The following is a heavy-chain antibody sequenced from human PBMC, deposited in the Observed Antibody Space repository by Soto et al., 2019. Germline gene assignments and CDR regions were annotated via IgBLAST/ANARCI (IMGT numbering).Heavy chain of an antibody. Sequence: GGSLRLSCAASGFTFSSYWMSWVRQAPGKGLEWVANIKQDGSEKYYVDSVKGRFTFSRDNAKNSLYLQMNSLRAEDTAVYYCARAPYSGYESDAFDIWGQGTMVTVSS. CDR3: ARAPYSGYESDAFDI. CDR2: IKQDGSEK. V-gene: IGHV3-7*01. CDR1: GFTFSSYW. J-gene: IGHJ3*02. D-gene: IGHD5-12*01.